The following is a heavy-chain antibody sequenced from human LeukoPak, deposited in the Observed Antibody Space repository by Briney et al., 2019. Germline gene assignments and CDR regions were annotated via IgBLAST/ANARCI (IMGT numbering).Heavy chain of an antibody. J-gene: IGHJ6*02. Sequence: ASVKVSCKASGYTFTSYYMHWVRQAPGQGLEWMGIINTSGGSTSYAQKFQGRVTMTRDTSTSTVYMELSSLRSEDTAVYYCARDLVVVVAARYGMDVWGQGTTVTVSS. CDR1: GYTFTSYY. V-gene: IGHV1-46*01. CDR2: INTSGGST. CDR3: ARDLVVVVAARYGMDV. D-gene: IGHD2-15*01.